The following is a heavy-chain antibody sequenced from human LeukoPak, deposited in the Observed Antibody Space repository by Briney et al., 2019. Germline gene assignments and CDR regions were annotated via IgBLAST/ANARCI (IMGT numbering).Heavy chain of an antibody. J-gene: IGHJ3*02. CDR3: ARDPGRVIPNAFDI. D-gene: IGHD2/OR15-2a*01. V-gene: IGHV3-30-3*01. Sequence: GGSLRLSCAASGFTFSSYAMHWVRQAPGKGLEWGAVISYDGSNKYYADSVKGRFTISRDNSKNTLYLQMNSLRAEDTAVYYCARDPGRVIPNAFDIWGQGTMVTVSS. CDR1: GFTFSSYA. CDR2: ISYDGSNK.